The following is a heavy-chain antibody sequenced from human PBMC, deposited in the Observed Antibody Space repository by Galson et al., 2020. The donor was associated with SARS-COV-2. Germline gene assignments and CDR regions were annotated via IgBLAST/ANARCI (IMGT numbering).Heavy chain of an antibody. V-gene: IGHV3-9*02. J-gene: IGHJ4*02. D-gene: IGHD3-3*01. Sequence: GGSLRLSCAASGFTSDDYAMHWIRQVPGKGLEWIPAITWNSRSIAYADSVKGRFTISRDNAKNSLYLQMNSLRAEDTALYYCAKDPAYDFWSGFDYWGQGTLVTVSS. CDR2: ITWNSRSI. CDR3: AKDPAYDFWSGFDY. CDR1: GFTSDDYA.